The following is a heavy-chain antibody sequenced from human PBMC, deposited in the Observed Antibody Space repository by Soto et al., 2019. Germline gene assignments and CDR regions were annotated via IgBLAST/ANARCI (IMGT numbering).Heavy chain of an antibody. J-gene: IGHJ4*02. CDR3: ARLVGATYDFDY. CDR1: GYSFTSYW. D-gene: IGHD1-26*01. Sequence: PGESLKISCKGSGYSFTSYWISWVRQMPGKGLEWMGRIDPSDSYTNYSPSFQGHVTISADKSISAAYLQWSSLKASDTAMYYCARLVGATYDFDYWGQGTLVTVSS. CDR2: IDPSDSYT. V-gene: IGHV5-10-1*01.